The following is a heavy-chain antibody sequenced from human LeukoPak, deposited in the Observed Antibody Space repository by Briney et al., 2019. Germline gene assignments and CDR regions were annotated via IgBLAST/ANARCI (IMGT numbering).Heavy chain of an antibody. CDR2: IIPIFGTA. V-gene: IGHV1-69*13. J-gene: IGHJ4*02. CDR1: GGTFSSYA. CDR3: ASSYYGVFDY. Sequence: SVKVSCKASGGTFSSYAISWVRQAPGQGLEWMGGIIPIFGTANYAQKFQGRVTITADESTSTVYMELSSLRSEDTAVYYCASSYYGVFDYWGQGTLVTVSS. D-gene: IGHD4-17*01.